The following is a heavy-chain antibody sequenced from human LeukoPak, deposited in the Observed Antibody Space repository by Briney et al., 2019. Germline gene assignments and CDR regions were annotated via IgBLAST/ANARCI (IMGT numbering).Heavy chain of an antibody. CDR1: GFTFSSYE. V-gene: IGHV3-7*05. J-gene: IGHJ4*02. D-gene: IGHD3-10*01. CDR3: ARGGRSYGSEY. CDR2: IKQDGSEK. Sequence: GGSLRLSCAASGFTFSSYEMNWVRQAPGKGLEWVATIKQDGSEKYYVDSVRGRFTISRDNARNSLHLQMNSLRADDTAVYFCARGGRSYGSEYWGQGTLVTVSS.